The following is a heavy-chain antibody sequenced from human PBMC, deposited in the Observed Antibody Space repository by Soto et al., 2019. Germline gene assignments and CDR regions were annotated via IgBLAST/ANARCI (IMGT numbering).Heavy chain of an antibody. V-gene: IGHV3-30*18. CDR1: GFTFSSYG. J-gene: IGHJ4*02. CDR2: ISYDGSNK. D-gene: IGHD3-3*01. CDR3: AKEFVTYYDLSHLDY. Sequence: GGSLRLSCAASGFTFSSYGMHWVRQAPGKGLEWVAVISYDGSNKYYADSVKGRFTISRDNSKNTLYLQMNSLRAEDTAVYYCAKEFVTYYDLSHLDYWGQGTLVTVSS.